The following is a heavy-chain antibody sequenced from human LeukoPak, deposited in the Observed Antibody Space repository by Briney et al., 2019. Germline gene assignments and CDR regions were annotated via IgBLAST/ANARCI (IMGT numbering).Heavy chain of an antibody. Sequence: GASVKGSCKASGYTFTSYYMHWVRQAPGQGLEWMGIINPSGGSTSYAQKFQGRVTMTRDTSTSTVYMELSSLRSEDTAVYYCARREGSDYDSSGYLDYWGQGTLVTVSS. V-gene: IGHV1-46*01. CDR1: GYTFTSYY. D-gene: IGHD3-22*01. CDR3: ARREGSDYDSSGYLDY. CDR2: INPSGGST. J-gene: IGHJ4*02.